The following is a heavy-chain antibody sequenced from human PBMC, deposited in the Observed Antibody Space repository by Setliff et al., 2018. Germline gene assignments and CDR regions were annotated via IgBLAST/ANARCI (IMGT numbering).Heavy chain of an antibody. CDR3: ARGGVLGTGDFDY. CDR2: TYYIGTT. J-gene: IGHJ4*02. CDR1: GASISTHY. Sequence: SETLSLTCTVSGASISTHYWSWIRQPPGKGLEWIGHTYYIGTTKYSPSLKGRVTISVDTSKNQVSLKMNFVTAVDTAVYYCARGGVLGTGDFDYWGQGTLVTVSS. V-gene: IGHV4-59*11. D-gene: IGHD3-16*01.